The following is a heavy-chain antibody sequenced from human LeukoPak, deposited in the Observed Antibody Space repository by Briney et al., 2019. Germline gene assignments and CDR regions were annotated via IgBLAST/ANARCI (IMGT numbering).Heavy chain of an antibody. J-gene: IGHJ3*02. Sequence: GRSLRLSCAASGFTFDDYARHWVRQAPGKGLEWVSGISWNSGSIGYADSVKGRFTISRDNAKNSLYLQMNSLRAEDTALYYCAKDMAGDSILGAFDIWGQGTMVTVSS. V-gene: IGHV3-9*01. CDR2: ISWNSGSI. CDR1: GFTFDDYA. D-gene: IGHD3-22*01. CDR3: AKDMAGDSILGAFDI.